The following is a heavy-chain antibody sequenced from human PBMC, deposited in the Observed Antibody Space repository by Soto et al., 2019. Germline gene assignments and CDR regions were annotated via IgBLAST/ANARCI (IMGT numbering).Heavy chain of an antibody. Sequence: EVQLVESGGGLVQPGRSLRLSCVASGFIADDYAMHWVRQAPGKGLEWVSGISSNSATINYADSVKGRFTISRDNAKNSLFLQMNSLRPEDPDFYYCAKDMKWGGMTTIHYFDSWGQGTLVTVSS. J-gene: IGHJ4*02. CDR2: ISSNSATI. CDR3: AKDMKWGGMTTIHYFDS. CDR1: GFIADDYA. V-gene: IGHV3-9*02. D-gene: IGHD4-17*01.